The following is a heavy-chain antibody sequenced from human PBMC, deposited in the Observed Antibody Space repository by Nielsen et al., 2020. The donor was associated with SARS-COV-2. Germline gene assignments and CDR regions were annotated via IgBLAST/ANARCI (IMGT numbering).Heavy chain of an antibody. J-gene: IGHJ4*02. CDR1: GGAISSYY. CDR2: ISYPGST. V-gene: IGHV4-59*01. CDR3: AKYDCSSDSCYIDY. D-gene: IGHD2-2*02. Sequence: SETLSLTCSVSGGAISSYYWSWIRQPPGKGLEWIAYISYPGSTEYNPSLQRRLRISVDTSKNQFSLKLTSVTAANTAVYYCAKYDCSSDSCYIDYWGRGTLVTVSS.